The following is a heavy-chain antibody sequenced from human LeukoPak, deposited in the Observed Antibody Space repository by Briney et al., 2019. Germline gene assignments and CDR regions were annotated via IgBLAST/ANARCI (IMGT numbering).Heavy chain of an antibody. D-gene: IGHD6-19*01. J-gene: IGHJ4*02. CDR1: GGSISSSSYY. CDR2: IYYSGST. V-gene: IGHV4-39*07. CDR3: ARDLGGSSGWYGPYYFDY. Sequence: PSETLSLTCTASGGSISSSSYYWGWIRQPPGKGLEWIGSIYYSGSTYYNPSLKSRVTISVDTSKNQFSLKLSSVTAADTAVYYCARDLGGSSGWYGPYYFDYWGQGTLVTVSS.